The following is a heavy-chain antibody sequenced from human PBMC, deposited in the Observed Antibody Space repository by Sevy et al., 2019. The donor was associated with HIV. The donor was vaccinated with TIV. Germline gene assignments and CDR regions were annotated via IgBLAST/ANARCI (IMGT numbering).Heavy chain of an antibody. CDR1: GFTFSPYT. J-gene: IGHJ6*02. D-gene: IGHD3-9*01. CDR3: ARDRRYEIGSSGLDV. V-gene: IGHV3-21*01. CDR2: ISTGRTYI. Sequence: GGSLRLSCAATGFTFSPYTMNWVRQAPGKGLEWVSSISTGRTYIFYADSVKGRFTVSRDNAKNSMFLQMNSLRAEDTAVYYCARDRRYEIGSSGLDVWGQGTTVTVSS.